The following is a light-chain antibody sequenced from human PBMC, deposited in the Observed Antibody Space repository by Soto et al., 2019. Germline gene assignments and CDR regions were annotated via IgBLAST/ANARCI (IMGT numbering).Light chain of an antibody. V-gene: IGKV3-15*01. CDR3: QQYNNWPLP. CDR2: GAS. Sequence: DIVRTQSPAPLSVSPGERATVSCRASQSISDNLAWYQQKPGQAPRLLIYGASTGDTSIPARFSGSGSGTEFTLTISSLQSEDFAIYSCQQYNNWPLPFGGRTKV. J-gene: IGKJ4*01. CDR1: QSISDN.